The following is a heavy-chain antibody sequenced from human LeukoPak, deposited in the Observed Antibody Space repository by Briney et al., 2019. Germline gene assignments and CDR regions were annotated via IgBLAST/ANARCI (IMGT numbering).Heavy chain of an antibody. J-gene: IGHJ4*02. CDR2: IIPIFGTA. CDR3: ARDGYGDYTDDY. V-gene: IGHV1-69*05. Sequence: GASVKVSCKASGGTFSSYAISWVRQAPGQGLEWMGRIIPIFGTANYAQKFQGRVTITTDESTSTAYMELRSLRSEDTAVYYCARDGYGDYTDDYWGQGTLVTVSS. CDR1: GGTFSSYA. D-gene: IGHD4-17*01.